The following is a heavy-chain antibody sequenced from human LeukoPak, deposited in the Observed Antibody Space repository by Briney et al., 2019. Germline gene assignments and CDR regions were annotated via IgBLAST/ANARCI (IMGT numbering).Heavy chain of an antibody. CDR2: ISSSGSTI. J-gene: IGHJ6*02. V-gene: IGHV3-48*03. CDR3: ARVDYGMDV. CDR1: GFTFSSYE. Sequence: GGSLGLSCAASGFTFSSYEMNWVRQAPGKGLEWVSYISSSGSTIYYADSVKGRFTISRDNAKNSLYLQMNSLRAEDTAVYYCARVDYGMDVWGQGTTVTVSS.